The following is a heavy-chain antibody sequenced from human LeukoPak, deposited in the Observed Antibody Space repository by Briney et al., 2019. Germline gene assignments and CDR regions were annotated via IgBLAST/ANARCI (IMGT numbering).Heavy chain of an antibody. D-gene: IGHD5-12*01. Sequence: SETPSLTCGVYGGAFSGYYWSWIRQPPGKGLEWIGEINHSGSTNYNPSLKSRVIISVDTSKNQFSLKLSSVTAADTAVYYCARDLRDRGYSGYGPNYYYYMDVWGKGTTVTVSS. CDR1: GGAFSGYY. CDR3: ARDLRDRGYSGYGPNYYYYMDV. CDR2: INHSGST. J-gene: IGHJ6*03. V-gene: IGHV4-34*01.